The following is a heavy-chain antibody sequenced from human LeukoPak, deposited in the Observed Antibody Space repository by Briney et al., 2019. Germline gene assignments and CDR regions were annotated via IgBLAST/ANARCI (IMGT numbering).Heavy chain of an antibody. J-gene: IGHJ4*02. D-gene: IGHD6-13*01. CDR3: AKVPSSWYYFDY. V-gene: IGHV3-23*01. Sequence: QSGGSLRRSCAASGFTFSSYAMSWVRQAPGKGLEWVSAISGSGGSTYYADSVKGRFTISRDNSKNTLYLQMNSLRAEDTAVYYCAKVPSSWYYFDYWGQGTLVTVSS. CDR1: GFTFSSYA. CDR2: ISGSGGST.